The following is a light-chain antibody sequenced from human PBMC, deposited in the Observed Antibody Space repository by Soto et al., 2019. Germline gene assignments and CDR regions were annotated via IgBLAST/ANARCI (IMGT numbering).Light chain of an antibody. J-gene: IGKJ4*01. Sequence: DIQMTQSPSTLSASVGDRVIITCRASQSISSWLARYQQKPGKAPKLLIFEASSLKSGVPSRFSGSGSATEYTLTICSLQPDDFATYYCEDYSSSSGITFGGGTNVEIK. CDR2: EAS. CDR1: QSISSW. CDR3: EDYSSSSGIT. V-gene: IGKV1-5*03.